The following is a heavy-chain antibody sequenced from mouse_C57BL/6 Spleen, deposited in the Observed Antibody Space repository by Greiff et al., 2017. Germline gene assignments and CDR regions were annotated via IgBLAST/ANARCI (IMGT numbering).Heavy chain of an antibody. CDR2: IYPETGGT. J-gene: IGHJ3*01. V-gene: IGHV1-15*01. Sequence: QVQLKQPGAELVRPGASVTLSCKASGYTFTDYEMHWVKQTPVHGLEWIGAIYPETGGTAYNQKFKGKAILTADKSSSTAYMELRSLTSEDTAVYYLTRSILRYWGQGTLVTVSA. CDR1: GYTFTDYE. CDR3: TRSILRY. D-gene: IGHD1-2*01.